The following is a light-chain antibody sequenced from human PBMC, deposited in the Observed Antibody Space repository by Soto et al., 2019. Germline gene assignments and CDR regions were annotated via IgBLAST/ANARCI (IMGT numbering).Light chain of an antibody. J-gene: IGKJ1*01. CDR3: QQYYRDTPPT. Sequence: DIVLTQSPDSLAVSLGERATINCRSSQSLLHSSKNENHLAWYQQKPGQPPKLFIFWASVRESGVPDRFSGSGSGTDFTLTISSLQPEDVAVYYCQQYYRDTPPTFGQGTKVEI. CDR1: QSLLHSSKNENH. V-gene: IGKV4-1*01. CDR2: WAS.